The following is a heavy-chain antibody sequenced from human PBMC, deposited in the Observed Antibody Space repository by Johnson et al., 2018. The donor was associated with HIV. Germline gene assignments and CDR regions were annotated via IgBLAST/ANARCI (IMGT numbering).Heavy chain of an antibody. CDR3: AKRGSGWPSDAFDI. Sequence: EVQLLESGGGLVQPGGSLRLSCAASGFTFSSYAMSWVRQTPGKGLEWVSLISGSTGRTNYADSVKGRFTISRDNSKNTLYLQMNSLRAEDTAVYYCAKRGSGWPSDAFDIWGQGTMVTVSS. CDR2: ISGSTGRT. CDR1: GFTFSSYA. D-gene: IGHD6-19*01. J-gene: IGHJ3*02. V-gene: IGHV3-23*01.